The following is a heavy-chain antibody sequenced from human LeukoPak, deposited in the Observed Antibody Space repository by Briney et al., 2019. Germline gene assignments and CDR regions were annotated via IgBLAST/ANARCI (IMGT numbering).Heavy chain of an antibody. V-gene: IGHV3-7*01. CDR1: GSTFSSYS. CDR2: IKQDGSEK. J-gene: IGHJ4*02. CDR3: ARDAPPYCSGGSCYSRY. Sequence: GGSLRLSCAASGSTFSSYSMNWVRQAPGKGLEWVANIKQDGSEKYYVDFVKGRFTISRDNAKNSLYLQMNRLRAEDTAVYYCARDAPPYCSGGSCYSRYWGQGALVTVSS. D-gene: IGHD2-15*01.